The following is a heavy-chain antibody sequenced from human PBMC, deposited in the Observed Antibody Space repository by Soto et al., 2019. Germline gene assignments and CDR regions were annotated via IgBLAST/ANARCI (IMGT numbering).Heavy chain of an antibody. V-gene: IGHV3-23*01. Sequence: EVQLLASGGGLVQPGGSLRLSCVVSGFTFNNYAMTWVRQAPGKGLEWVSGISASGGSTYYADSVKGRFTISRDSSKHTLYLQMNSLRAYDTAIYYCAIHFYYGSGSYYAVDYWGQGTLVTVSS. J-gene: IGHJ4*02. CDR1: GFTFNNYA. D-gene: IGHD3-10*01. CDR3: AIHFYYGSGSYYAVDY. CDR2: ISASGGST.